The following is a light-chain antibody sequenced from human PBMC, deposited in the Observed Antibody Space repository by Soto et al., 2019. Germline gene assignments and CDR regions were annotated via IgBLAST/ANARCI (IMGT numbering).Light chain of an antibody. CDR1: QSVLYSSNNKNY. J-gene: IGKJ3*01. CDR2: WAS. Sequence: DIVMTQSPDSLAVSLGERATINCKSSQSVLYSSNNKNYLAWYQQKPGQPPKLLIYWASTRESGVPDRFSGSGSETDFTLSISSLQAEDVAVYYCQQYYSTPFTLDPRTKVHIK. V-gene: IGKV4-1*01. CDR3: QQYYSTPFT.